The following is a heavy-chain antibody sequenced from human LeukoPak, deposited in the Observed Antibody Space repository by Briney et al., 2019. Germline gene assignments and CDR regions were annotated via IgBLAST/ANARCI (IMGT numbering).Heavy chain of an antibody. CDR2: IYYSGST. D-gene: IGHD3-22*01. V-gene: IGHV4-59*01. J-gene: IGHJ6*02. CDR3: ARVGGDNYDTYYYYGMDV. Sequence: SETLSLTCSVSGGSISSYYWSWIRQPPGKGLEWIGHIYYSGSTKYNPSLKSRVTISVDTSKNQISLKLNSLTAADTAVYFCARVGGDNYDTYYYYGMDVSGQGTTVTVYS. CDR1: GGSISSYY.